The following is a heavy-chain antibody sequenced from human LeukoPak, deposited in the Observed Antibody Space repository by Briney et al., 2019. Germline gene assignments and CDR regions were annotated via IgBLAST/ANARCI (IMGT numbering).Heavy chain of an antibody. D-gene: IGHD1-26*01. CDR3: ARAASGSYWNFQN. V-gene: IGHV1-2*02. CDR1: GYTFTGYY. J-gene: IGHJ1*01. CDR2: INPKSGGT. Sequence: ASVRVSCKASGYTFTGYYIHWVRQAPGQGLEYMGWINPKSGGTNNGEKFQGRVTMTRDTSINTAYMDLSRLRSDDTAVYYCARAASGSYWNFQNWGQGTLVTVSS.